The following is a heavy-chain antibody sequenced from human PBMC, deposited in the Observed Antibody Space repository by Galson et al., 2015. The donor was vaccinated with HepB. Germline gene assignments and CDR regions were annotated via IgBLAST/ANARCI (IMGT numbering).Heavy chain of an antibody. J-gene: IGHJ6*02. V-gene: IGHV3-15*01. CDR3: TTGAATSYYYYGMDV. CDR1: GFTFSNAW. Sequence: SLRLSCAASGFTFSNAWMSWVRQAPGKGLEWVGRIKSKTDGGTTDYAAPVKGRFTISRDDSKNTLYLQMNSLKTEDTAVYYCTTGAATSYYYYGMDVWGQGTTVTVSS. D-gene: IGHD5-12*01. CDR2: IKSKTDGGTT.